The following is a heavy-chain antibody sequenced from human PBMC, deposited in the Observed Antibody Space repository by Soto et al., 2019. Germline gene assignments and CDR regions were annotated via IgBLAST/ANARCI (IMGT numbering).Heavy chain of an antibody. Sequence: SETLSLTXTVSGASVRSSSYYWGWIRQSPGKGLEWIGSIYFSGTTYYNPSLKSRVIMSVDTSKNQFSLKMSSVTAADTAVYYCARGDFGSGSYYNPTPTWFDPWGQGALVTVSS. D-gene: IGHD3-10*01. J-gene: IGHJ5*02. CDR2: IYFSGTT. CDR3: ARGDFGSGSYYNPTPTWFDP. V-gene: IGHV4-39*01. CDR1: GASVRSSSYY.